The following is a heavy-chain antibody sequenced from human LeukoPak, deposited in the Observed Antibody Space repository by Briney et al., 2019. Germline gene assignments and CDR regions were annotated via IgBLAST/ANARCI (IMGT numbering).Heavy chain of an antibody. CDR1: GFTFSNYW. CDR2: ISGGGGST. J-gene: IGHJ4*02. CDR3: AKAYSSSTAGVFDY. V-gene: IGHV3-23*01. Sequence: GGSLRLSCAASGFTFSNYWMHWVRQAPGKGLVWVSTISGGGGSTYYADSVKGRFTISRDNSKNTLYLQMNSLRVEDTAVYYCAKAYSSSTAGVFDYWGQGTLVTVSS. D-gene: IGHD6-6*01.